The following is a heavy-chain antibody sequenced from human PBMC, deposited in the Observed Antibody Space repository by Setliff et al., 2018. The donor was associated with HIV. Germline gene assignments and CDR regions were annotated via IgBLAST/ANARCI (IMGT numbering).Heavy chain of an antibody. CDR1: GGSISNYY. D-gene: IGHD6-19*01. CDR2: IFSSGNT. J-gene: IGHJ4*02. Sequence: PSETLSLTCEVSGGSISNYYWSWIRQPAGKGLEWIGRIFSSGNTYYNPSLKGRVTMSVDTSKNQFSLNLNSVTAADTAIYYCARAPFPVAGFDYFDHWGQGTQVTVSS. CDR3: ARAPFPVAGFDYFDH. V-gene: IGHV4-4*07.